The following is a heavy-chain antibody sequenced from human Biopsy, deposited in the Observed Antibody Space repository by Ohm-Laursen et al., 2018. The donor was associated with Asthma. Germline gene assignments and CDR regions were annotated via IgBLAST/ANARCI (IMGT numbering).Heavy chain of an antibody. CDR3: ASQSSGPDFWSGYYYFDY. J-gene: IGHJ4*02. CDR2: ISYDGSNK. CDR1: GFTFSSYG. V-gene: IGHV3-30*03. Sequence: SLRLSCTASGFTFSSYGMHWVRQAPGKGLEWVAVISYDGSNKYYADSVKGRFTISRDNSKNTLYLQMTSLRAEGTAVYYCASQSSGPDFWSGYYYFDYWGQGTLVTVSS. D-gene: IGHD3-3*01.